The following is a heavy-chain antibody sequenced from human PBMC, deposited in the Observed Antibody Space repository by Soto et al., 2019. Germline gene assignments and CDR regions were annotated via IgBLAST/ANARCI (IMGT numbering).Heavy chain of an antibody. Sequence: QVQLRESGPGLLKPSETLSLTCTVSGGSISCYYWSWIRHSPGKGLEWIGYVYYTGSTNYNPNPYLRSRVTISVDTSKRHVSLQLRSMTPPDTAIYYCAGDLRTSLCGRFPYYYYYGMDVWGQGTTVTVSS. J-gene: IGHJ6*02. CDR1: GGSISCYY. CDR2: VYYTGST. D-gene: IGHD1-1*01. CDR3: AGDLRTSLCGRFPYYYYYGMDV. V-gene: IGHV4-59*01.